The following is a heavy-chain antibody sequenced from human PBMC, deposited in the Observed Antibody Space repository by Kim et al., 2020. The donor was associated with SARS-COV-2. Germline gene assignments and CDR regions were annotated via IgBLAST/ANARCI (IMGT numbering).Heavy chain of an antibody. D-gene: IGHD6-19*01. Sequence: YAQKLQGRVTMTTDTSTSTAYMELRSLRSDDPAVYYCARVDSSGWSDFDYWGQGTLVTVSS. J-gene: IGHJ4*02. V-gene: IGHV1-18*01. CDR3: ARVDSSGWSDFDY.